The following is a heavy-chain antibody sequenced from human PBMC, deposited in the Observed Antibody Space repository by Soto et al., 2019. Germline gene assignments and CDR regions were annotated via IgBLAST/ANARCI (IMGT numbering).Heavy chain of an antibody. CDR3: AKDQQFVYYGSGSYLSWFDP. J-gene: IGHJ5*02. V-gene: IGHV3-23*01. Sequence: PGGSLRLSCAASGFTFSSYAMSWVRQAPGKGLEWVSGISGSGGSTYYADSVKGRFTISRDNSKNTLYLQMNSLRAEDTAVYYCAKDQQFVYYGSGSYLSWFDPWGQGTLVTVSS. D-gene: IGHD3-10*01. CDR1: GFTFSSYA. CDR2: ISGSGGST.